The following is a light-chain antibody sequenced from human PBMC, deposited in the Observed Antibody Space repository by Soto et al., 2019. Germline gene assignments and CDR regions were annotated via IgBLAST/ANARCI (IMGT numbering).Light chain of an antibody. CDR1: QGIGNA. J-gene: IGKJ1*01. CDR2: GAS. V-gene: IGKV1-6*01. CDR3: LQDINYPWT. Sequence: ALPMTQSPSSLSSSLVNKITISCQASQGIGNALGWYQQKPGKPPKVLIYGASNLQSGVPPRFSGSGSGTDFTLAISSLQPEDSATYYCLQDINYPWTFGQGTKVDIK.